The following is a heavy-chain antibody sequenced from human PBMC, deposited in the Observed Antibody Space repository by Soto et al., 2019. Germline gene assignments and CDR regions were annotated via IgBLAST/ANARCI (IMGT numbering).Heavy chain of an antibody. V-gene: IGHV4-61*01. J-gene: IGHJ4*02. D-gene: IGHD3-16*02. CDR3: AREGGYTFDY. CDR1: GGSVSSGSYY. CDR2: IYYSGST. Sequence: SETLSLTCTVSGGSVSSGSYYWSWIRQPPGKGLEWIGYIYYSGSTNYNPSLKSRVTISVDTSKNQFSLKLSSVTAADTAVYYCAREGGYTFDYWGQGTLVTGSS.